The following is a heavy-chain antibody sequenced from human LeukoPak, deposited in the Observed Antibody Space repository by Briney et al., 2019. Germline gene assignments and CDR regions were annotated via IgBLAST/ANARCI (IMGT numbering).Heavy chain of an antibody. CDR3: AKPSGSGVDY. CDR1: GFTFSDSY. D-gene: IGHD1-26*01. CDR2: ISGSGGST. J-gene: IGHJ4*01. V-gene: IGHV3-23*01. Sequence: PGGSLRLSCVASGFTFSDSYMTWVRQAPGKGLEWVSAISGSGGSTYYADSVKGRFTISRDNSKNTLYLQMNSVRSEDTALYYCAKPSGSGVDYWGQGTRVTVSS.